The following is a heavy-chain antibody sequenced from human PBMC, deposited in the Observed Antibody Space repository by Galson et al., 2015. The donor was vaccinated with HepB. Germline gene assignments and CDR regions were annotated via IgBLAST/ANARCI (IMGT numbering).Heavy chain of an antibody. V-gene: IGHV2-70*11. Sequence: PALVKPTQTLTLTCTFSGFSLSTSGMCVSWIRQPPGKALEWLARIDWDDDKYYSTSLKTRLTISKDSSKNQVVLTMTNMDPVDTATYYCARIWGVRGSTDYWGQGTLVTVSS. CDR1: GFSLSTSGMC. CDR3: ARIWGVRGSTDY. J-gene: IGHJ4*02. CDR2: IDWDDDK. D-gene: IGHD3-10*01.